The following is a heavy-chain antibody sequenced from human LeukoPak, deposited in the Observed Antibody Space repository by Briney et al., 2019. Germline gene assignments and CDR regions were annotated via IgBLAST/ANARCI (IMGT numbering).Heavy chain of an antibody. Sequence: GGSLRLSCPASGFTFSSYWMHWVRQAPGKGLEWVANINQDGSEKYYVDSVKGRFTISRDNAKNSLYLQMNSLGAEDTAIYYCVRAMDVWGQGTTITVSS. J-gene: IGHJ6*02. CDR3: VRAMDV. CDR1: GFTFSSYW. CDR2: INQDGSEK. V-gene: IGHV3-7*03.